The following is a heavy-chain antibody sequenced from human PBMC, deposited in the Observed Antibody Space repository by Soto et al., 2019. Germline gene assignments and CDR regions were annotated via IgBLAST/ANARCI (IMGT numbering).Heavy chain of an antibody. Sequence: GASVKVPCKASGFTFTSSAVQWVRQARGQRLEWIGWIVVGSGNTNYAQKFQERVTITRDMSTSTAYMELSSLRSEDTAVYYCAADPVPAAIFHYYGMDVWGQGTTVTVSS. CDR1: GFTFTSSA. CDR3: AADPVPAAIFHYYGMDV. D-gene: IGHD2-2*02. J-gene: IGHJ6*02. CDR2: IVVGSGNT. V-gene: IGHV1-58*01.